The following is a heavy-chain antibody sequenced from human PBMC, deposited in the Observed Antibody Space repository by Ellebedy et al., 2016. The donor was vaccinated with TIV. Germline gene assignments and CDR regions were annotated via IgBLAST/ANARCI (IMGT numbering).Heavy chain of an antibody. D-gene: IGHD4-17*01. J-gene: IGHJ5*02. CDR2: ISQDGSDQ. CDR1: GFSFRSYW. V-gene: IGHV3-7*01. CDR3: ARRGSYGDYAVQINSWFDT. Sequence: GESLKISCAASGFSFRSYWMTWVRQAPGKGLEWVANISQDGSDQYYVDSVKGRFTISRDNANKSLFLQMNNLRVEDTAVYYCARRGSYGDYAVQINSWFDTWGRGTLVTVSS.